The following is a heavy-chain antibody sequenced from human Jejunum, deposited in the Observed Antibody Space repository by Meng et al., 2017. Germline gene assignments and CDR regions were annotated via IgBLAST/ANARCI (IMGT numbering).Heavy chain of an antibody. V-gene: IGHV4-59*01. CDR1: GGSISGSY. CDR2: IYSSGST. Sequence: VQLQGSGPGLVRPSETLSLTCTVSGGSISGSYWSWIRQSPGKGLQWIGYIYSSGSTDYNPSLRSRVSMSVDTSRNQFSLELNSVTSADTAVYHCARGSTGNYDDWGQGTLVTVSS. J-gene: IGHJ4*02. D-gene: IGHD4-11*01. CDR3: ARGSTGNYDD.